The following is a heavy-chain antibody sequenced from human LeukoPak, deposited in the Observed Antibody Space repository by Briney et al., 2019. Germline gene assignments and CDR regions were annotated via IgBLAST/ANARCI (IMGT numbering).Heavy chain of an antibody. CDR2: IYYSGST. CDR3: ARSKLRIAPYYFDY. D-gene: IGHD1-1*01. J-gene: IGHJ4*02. V-gene: IGHV4-61*05. Sequence: SETLSLTCTVSAGAITSSNYYWGWIRQPPGKGLEWIGYIYYSGSTNYNPSLKSRVTISVDTSKNQFSLKLSSVTAADTAVYYCARSKLRIAPYYFDYWGQGTLVTVSS. CDR1: AGAITSSNYY.